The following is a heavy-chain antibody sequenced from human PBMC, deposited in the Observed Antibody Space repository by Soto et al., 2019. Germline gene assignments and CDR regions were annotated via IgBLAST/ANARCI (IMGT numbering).Heavy chain of an antibody. V-gene: IGHV1-69*04. Sequence: QVQLVQSGSEVKKPGSSMKVSCKASGDTFGNYAVSWVRQAPGQGLEWMGRIVPLVDLTKYAQRFQGRLTFTADKSTNTAYMELRDLRSDDTAIYYCARGGCYGSSCYVGTVDWFDPWGQGTLVTVSS. CDR1: GDTFGNYA. D-gene: IGHD3-10*01. CDR2: IVPLVDLT. J-gene: IGHJ5*02. CDR3: ARGGCYGSSCYVGTVDWFDP.